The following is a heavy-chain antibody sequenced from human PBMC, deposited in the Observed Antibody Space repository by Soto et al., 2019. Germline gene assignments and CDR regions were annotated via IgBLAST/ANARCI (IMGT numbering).Heavy chain of an antibody. Sequence: QVQLQESGPGLVKPSQTLSLTCTVSGGSISSGGYYWSWIRQHPGKGLEWIGYIFYSGSTYYNPSLKSRITIPLDTSKNQFALKLSSVTAADTAVYYCARDLRGESYGMDVWGQGTTVTVSS. CDR2: IFYSGST. D-gene: IGHD3-10*01. CDR3: ARDLRGESYGMDV. J-gene: IGHJ6*02. V-gene: IGHV4-31*03. CDR1: GGSISSGGYY.